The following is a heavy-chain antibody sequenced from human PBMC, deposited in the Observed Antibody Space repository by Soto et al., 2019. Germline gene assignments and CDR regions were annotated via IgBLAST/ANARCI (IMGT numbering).Heavy chain of an antibody. J-gene: IGHJ4*02. D-gene: IGHD3-9*01. V-gene: IGHV4-59*12. CDR2: IYDSGST. CDR1: GGSLRSYY. Sequence: SETLSLTCTVSGGSLRSYYWSWIRQPPGKGLELIGYIYDSGSTNYNPSLKSRVTISVDTSKNQVSLKVRSVTATDTAVYYCAREDDFLTGYIAYWGQGILVNGSS. CDR3: AREDDFLTGYIAY.